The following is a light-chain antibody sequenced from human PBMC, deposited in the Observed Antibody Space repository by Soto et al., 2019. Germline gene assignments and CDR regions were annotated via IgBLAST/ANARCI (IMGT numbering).Light chain of an antibody. CDR3: SSYAATSIVV. CDR1: RSDVGGYNY. J-gene: IGLJ2*01. Sequence: QSALTQPPSASGSPGQSVTIFCTGARSDVGGYNYVSWYQHHPGKAPKVVIYEVSKRPSGVPDRFSGSKSGNTASLTVSGLQIEDEADYYCSSYAATSIVVFGGGTKLTVL. V-gene: IGLV2-8*01. CDR2: EVS.